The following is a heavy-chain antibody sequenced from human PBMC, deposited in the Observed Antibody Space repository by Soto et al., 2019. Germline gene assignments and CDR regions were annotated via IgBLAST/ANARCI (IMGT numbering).Heavy chain of an antibody. V-gene: IGHV4-34*01. Sequence: QVQLQQWGAGLLKPSETLSLTCAVYGGSFSGYYWSWIRQPPGKGLEWIGEINHSGSTNPNPSLKSRVTISVDTSKNQFSLKLSSVTAADTAVYYCARGLPPYGDYGSVVDYWGQGTLVTVSS. D-gene: IGHD4-17*01. CDR1: GGSFSGYY. CDR3: ARGLPPYGDYGSVVDY. J-gene: IGHJ4*02. CDR2: INHSGST.